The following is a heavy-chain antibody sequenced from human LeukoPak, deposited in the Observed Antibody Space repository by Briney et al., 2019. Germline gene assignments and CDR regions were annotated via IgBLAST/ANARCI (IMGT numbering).Heavy chain of an antibody. V-gene: IGHV1-18*01. D-gene: IGHD4-17*01. CDR1: GYTFTSYA. CDR3: AREGGQMTTVTAAAFDM. J-gene: IGHJ3*02. CDR2: ISTYNVNT. Sequence: GASVKLSCKASGYTFTSYAFSWVRQSPGQGLEWMGWISTYNVNTNYAQKFQGRVTMTRDTSTSTVYMELSSLRSEDTAVYYCAREGGQMTTVTAAAFDMWSQGRMLTVSP.